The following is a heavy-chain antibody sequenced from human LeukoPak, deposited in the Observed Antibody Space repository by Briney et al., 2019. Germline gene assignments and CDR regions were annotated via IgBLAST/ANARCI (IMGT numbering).Heavy chain of an antibody. CDR1: GGSFSGYY. CDR2: INHSGST. D-gene: IGHD1-14*01. J-gene: IGHJ4*02. V-gene: IGHV4-34*01. CDR3: ARGDRVLDY. Sequence: PSETLSLTCAVYGGSFSGYYWSWVRQPPGKGLEWIGEINHSGSTNYNPSLKSRVTISVATSKNQSSLKLSSVTAADTALYYCARGDRVLDYWGQGTLVTVSS.